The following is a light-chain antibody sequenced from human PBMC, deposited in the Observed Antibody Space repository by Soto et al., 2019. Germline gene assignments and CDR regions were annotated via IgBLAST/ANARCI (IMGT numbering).Light chain of an antibody. Sequence: QAVVTQSSSASASLGSSVKLTCTLSSGHNNYIIAWHQQQPGQAPRFLMKVDGSGSYDKGSGVPDRFSGSSSGPDRYLTISNLQFEDEADYFCETWDSNHSFGGGTKLTVL. V-gene: IGLV4-60*02. CDR1: SGHNNYI. CDR3: ETWDSNHS. J-gene: IGLJ3*02. CDR2: VDGSGSY.